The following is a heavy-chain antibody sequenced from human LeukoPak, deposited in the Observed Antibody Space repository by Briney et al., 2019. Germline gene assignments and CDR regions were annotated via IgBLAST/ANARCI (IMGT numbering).Heavy chain of an antibody. J-gene: IGHJ5*02. D-gene: IGHD3-22*01. CDR2: IYYSGST. V-gene: IGHV4-59*01. Sequence: SETLSLTCTVSGGSISSYYWSWIRQPPGKGPEWIGYIYYSGSTNYNPSLKSRVTISVDTSKNQFSLKLSSVTAADTAVYYCARDNYDSSGYYYPWFDPWGQGTLVTVSS. CDR1: GGSISSYY. CDR3: ARDNYDSSGYYYPWFDP.